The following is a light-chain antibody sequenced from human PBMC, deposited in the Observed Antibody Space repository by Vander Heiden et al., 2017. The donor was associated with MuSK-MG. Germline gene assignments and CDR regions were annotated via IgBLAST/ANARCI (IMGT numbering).Light chain of an antibody. CDR3: QQYSSWFT. J-gene: IGKJ5*01. CDR2: GAF. V-gene: IGKV3-15*01. CDR1: QSVYSK. Sequence: EIVMTQSPATLSVSPGERATLSCRTSQSVYSKLAWYQQKPGQAPRLLIHGAFNRATGIPARFTGSGSGTDFTLTINSRQSEDFAVYFWQQYSSWFTFGQGTRLEIK.